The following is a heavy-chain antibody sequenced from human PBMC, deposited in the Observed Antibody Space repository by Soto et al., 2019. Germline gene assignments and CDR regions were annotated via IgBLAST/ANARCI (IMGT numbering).Heavy chain of an antibody. CDR3: ARLRNYYDSSGYWYFDY. CDR1: GYSFTSYW. V-gene: IGHV5-51*01. CDR2: IYPGDSDT. J-gene: IGHJ4*02. D-gene: IGHD3-22*01. Sequence: PGESLKISCKGSGYSFTSYWIGWVRQMPGKGLEWMGIIYPGDSDTRYSPSFQGQVTISADKSISTAYLHWSSLKASDTAMYYCARLRNYYDSSGYWYFDYWGQGTLVTVSS.